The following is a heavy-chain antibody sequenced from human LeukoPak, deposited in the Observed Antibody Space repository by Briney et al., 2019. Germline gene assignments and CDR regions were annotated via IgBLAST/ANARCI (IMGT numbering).Heavy chain of an antibody. D-gene: IGHD6-19*01. Sequence: GGSLRLSCAASGFIFSSNGMHWVRQAPGKGLEWVAVISYDGSDKYYADSVKGRLTISRDNSKNTLYLQMNSLRAEDTAVYYCARDGPRYSCGSPAYWGQGTLVTVSS. V-gene: IGHV3-30*03. J-gene: IGHJ4*02. CDR1: GFIFSSNG. CDR2: ISYDGSDK. CDR3: ARDGPRYSCGSPAY.